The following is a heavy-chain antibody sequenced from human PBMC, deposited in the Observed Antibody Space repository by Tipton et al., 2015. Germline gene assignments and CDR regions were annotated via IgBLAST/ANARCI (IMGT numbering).Heavy chain of an antibody. V-gene: IGHV4-39*01. J-gene: IGHJ6*02. CDR2: VNHSGRN. CDR1: GGSVSSGSYY. D-gene: IGHD3-10*01. Sequence: TLSLTCTVSGGSVSSGSYYWSWIRQPPGKGLEWIGEVNHSGRNNYNLSLKSRVTISVDKFKNQFSLELNSVTAADTAVYYCARVDILLSQGGMDVWGQGTTVTVSS. CDR3: ARVDILLSQGGMDV.